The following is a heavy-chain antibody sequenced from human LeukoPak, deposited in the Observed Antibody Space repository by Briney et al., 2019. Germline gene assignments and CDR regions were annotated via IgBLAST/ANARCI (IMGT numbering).Heavy chain of an antibody. Sequence: GRSLRLSCEASGFTFNTYAIYWVRPAPGKGLEWVSCICGSGGCTSYAASVKGRFPISRDNSKNTVYLQMTTLTADDTAVYYCAETTVGYSRGRYPGLPADCWGQRPLVTVSS. CDR1: GFTFNTYA. CDR2: ICGSGGCT. V-gene: IGHV3-23*01. CDR3: AETTVGYSRGRYPGLPADC. D-gene: IGHD6-19*01. J-gene: IGHJ4*02.